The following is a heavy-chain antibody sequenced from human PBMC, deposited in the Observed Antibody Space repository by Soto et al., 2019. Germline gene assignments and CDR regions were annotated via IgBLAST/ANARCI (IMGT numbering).Heavy chain of an antibody. CDR3: ARRGRTLPHYSYYMDV. CDR1: GFTFSNYV. V-gene: IGHV3-23*01. J-gene: IGHJ6*03. Sequence: EVQLLECGGGLVQPGGSLRLSCAASGFTFSNYVMSWVRQAPGKGLEWVSSVSNSGSNTYYAESVKGRVTISRDNSNNTLYLQMNSLRAEDTALYYCARRGRTLPHYSYYMDVWGKGTTVTVSS. CDR2: VSNSGSNT.